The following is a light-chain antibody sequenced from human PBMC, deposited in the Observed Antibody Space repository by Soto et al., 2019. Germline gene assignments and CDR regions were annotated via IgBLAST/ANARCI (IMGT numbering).Light chain of an antibody. CDR3: QQYVSSPLT. J-gene: IGKJ4*01. Sequence: EIVLTQSPGTLSLSPGEGATLSCRASQSVSNNYLAWYQQKPGQAPRLAISGASSRATAIPDRFSGSGSGTDFTLTISRLEPEDFAVYYCQQYVSSPLTFGGGTKVEIK. CDR2: GAS. CDR1: QSVSNNY. V-gene: IGKV3-20*01.